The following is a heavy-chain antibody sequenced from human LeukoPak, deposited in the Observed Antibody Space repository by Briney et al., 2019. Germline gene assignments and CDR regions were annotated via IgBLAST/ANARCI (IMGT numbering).Heavy chain of an antibody. J-gene: IGHJ5*02. CDR3: ATTLRNNPP. V-gene: IGHV1-8*01. D-gene: IGHD1-14*01. Sequence: ASVKVSCKASGYSFTNYDINWVRQATGQGLEWIGYMNPKTGDSEAAQKSQGRVTLTRDTSISTGYMELSGLTSEDTALYYCATTLRNNPPWGQGTLITVSS. CDR2: MNPKTGDS. CDR1: GYSFTNYD.